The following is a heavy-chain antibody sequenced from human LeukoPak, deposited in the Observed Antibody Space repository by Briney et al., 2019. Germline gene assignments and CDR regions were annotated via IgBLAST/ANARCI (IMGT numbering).Heavy chain of an antibody. CDR1: GGSFSGYY. CDR2: INHSGST. CDR3: ARTHSSGPED. J-gene: IGHJ4*02. Sequence: PSETLSLTCAVYGGSFSGYYWSWIRQPPGKGLEWIGEINHSGSTNYNPSLKSRVTISVDTSKNQFSLKLSSVTAADTAVYYCARTHSSGPEDWGQGTLVTVSS. V-gene: IGHV4-34*01. D-gene: IGHD6-19*01.